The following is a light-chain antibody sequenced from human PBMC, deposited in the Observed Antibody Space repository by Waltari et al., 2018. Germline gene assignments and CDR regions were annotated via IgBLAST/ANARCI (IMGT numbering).Light chain of an antibody. Sequence: SYVLTQPPSVSVAPGQTARISCGGNKIGSKGVHWYRQKPGQAPVLVVYDNSDRPSGFPELLSGSNSGNTATLTINRVESGDEADYYCQVWDTSSDHLWVFGGGTKLTVL. CDR1: KIGSKG. CDR2: DNS. CDR3: QVWDTSSDHLWV. J-gene: IGLJ3*02. V-gene: IGLV3-21*02.